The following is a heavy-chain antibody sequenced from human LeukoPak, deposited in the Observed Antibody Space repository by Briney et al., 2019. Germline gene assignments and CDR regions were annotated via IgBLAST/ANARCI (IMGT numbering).Heavy chain of an antibody. V-gene: IGHV3-23*01. Sequence: PGGSLRLSCAASGFTFSSYGMTWVRLAPGKGLEWVSSITGSGDRAYYADSVKGRFIISRDNSKKTVYLQMNSLRAEDTAIYYCAKSWELLNFDYWGQGTLVTVSS. CDR1: GFTFSSYG. J-gene: IGHJ4*02. CDR3: AKSWELLNFDY. D-gene: IGHD1-26*01. CDR2: ITGSGDRA.